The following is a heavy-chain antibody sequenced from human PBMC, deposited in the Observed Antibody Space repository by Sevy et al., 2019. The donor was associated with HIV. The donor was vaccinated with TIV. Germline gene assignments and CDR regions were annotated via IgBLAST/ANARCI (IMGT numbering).Heavy chain of an antibody. Sequence: SETLSLTCAVSGYSISSGYYWGWIRQPPGKGLERIGSIYHSGSTYYNPSLTSRVTISVDTSKNQFSLKLSSVTAADTAVYYCATSGYYDSSGYYYDQGAAFDIWGQGTMVTVSS. CDR1: GYSISSGYY. CDR3: ATSGYYDSSGYYYDQGAAFDI. V-gene: IGHV4-38-2*01. D-gene: IGHD3-22*01. CDR2: IYHSGST. J-gene: IGHJ3*02.